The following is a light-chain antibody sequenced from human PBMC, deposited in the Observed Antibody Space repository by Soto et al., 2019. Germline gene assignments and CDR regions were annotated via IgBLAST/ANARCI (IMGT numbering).Light chain of an antibody. CDR1: QNVAEH. CDR3: YQYGSTPPT. Sequence: EVVLTQSPATLSLSPGERGTLSCRASQNVAEHLAWYQQKPGQPPRLLIWGVSNRATGIPDRFSGRGSGTDFTLTISRLEPADFVVFHCYQYGSTPPTFGHGTNADI. CDR2: GVS. J-gene: IGKJ1*01. V-gene: IGKV3-20*01.